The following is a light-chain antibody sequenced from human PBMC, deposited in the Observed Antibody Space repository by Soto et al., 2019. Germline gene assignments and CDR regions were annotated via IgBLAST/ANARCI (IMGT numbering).Light chain of an antibody. Sequence: EIVLTRSPGTLSLSPGERSTLSCRASQSVSNNYLAWYQQKPGQAPRLFIYGASSRATGIPDRFSGSGSGTDFTLTIRRLEPEDFAVYYCQQYGSSPYTLGQGTKVDTK. CDR3: QQYGSSPYT. CDR2: GAS. J-gene: IGKJ2*01. CDR1: QSVSNNY. V-gene: IGKV3-20*01.